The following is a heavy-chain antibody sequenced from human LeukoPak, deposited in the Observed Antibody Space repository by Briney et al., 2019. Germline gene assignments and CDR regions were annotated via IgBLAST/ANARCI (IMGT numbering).Heavy chain of an antibody. Sequence: GASVKVSCKASGYTFTSYGISWVRQAPGQGLEWMGWISAYNGNTNYAQKLQGRVTMTTDTSTSTAYMELRSLRSDDTAVYYCVRDLIAAAGTVNWFDPWGQGTLVTVSS. J-gene: IGHJ5*02. V-gene: IGHV1-18*01. CDR2: ISAYNGNT. CDR3: VRDLIAAAGTVNWFDP. CDR1: GYTFTSYG. D-gene: IGHD6-13*01.